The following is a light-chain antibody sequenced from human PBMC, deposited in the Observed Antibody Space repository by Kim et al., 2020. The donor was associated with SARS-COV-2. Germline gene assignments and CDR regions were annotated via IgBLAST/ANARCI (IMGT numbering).Light chain of an antibody. Sequence: SSGDNAVLSARTGQRVTTYLARYQQEPGQAPPLLIIDATHRADGLPARFSGSGGATHFTPSISSMEPEDFAVTYCQQRYSWPLTFGGGTKLEI. CDR2: DAT. V-gene: IGKV3-11*01. J-gene: IGKJ4*01. CDR1: QRVTTY. CDR3: QQRYSWPLT.